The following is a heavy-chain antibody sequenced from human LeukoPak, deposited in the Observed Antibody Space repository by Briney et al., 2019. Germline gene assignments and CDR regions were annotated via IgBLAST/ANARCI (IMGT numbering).Heavy chain of an antibody. CDR3: ASQVVVPAGGFDY. Sequence: SQTLSLTCTVSGGSISSGSYYWSWIRQPAGKGLEWIGRIYTSGSTNYNPSLKSRVTISVDTSKNQFSLKLSSVTAADTAVYYCASQVVVPAGGFDYWGQGTLVTVSS. D-gene: IGHD2-2*01. J-gene: IGHJ4*02. CDR2: IYTSGST. CDR1: GGSISSGSYY. V-gene: IGHV4-61*02.